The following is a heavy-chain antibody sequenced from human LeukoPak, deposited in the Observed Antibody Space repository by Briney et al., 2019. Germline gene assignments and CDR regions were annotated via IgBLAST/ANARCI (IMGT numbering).Heavy chain of an antibody. D-gene: IGHD3-22*01. CDR2: INSDGSST. CDR3: ARTPYYDSSGYRLDFDY. J-gene: IGHJ4*02. Sequence: GGSLRLSCAASGFTFSSYWMHWVRQAPGKGLVWVSRINSDGSSTSYADSAKGRFTISRDNAKNTLYLQMNSLRAEDTAVYYCARTPYYDSSGYRLDFDYWGQGTLVTVSS. V-gene: IGHV3-74*01. CDR1: GFTFSSYW.